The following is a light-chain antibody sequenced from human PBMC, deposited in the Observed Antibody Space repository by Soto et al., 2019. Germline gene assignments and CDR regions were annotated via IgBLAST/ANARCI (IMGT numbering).Light chain of an antibody. V-gene: IGKV3-15*01. Sequence: EIVMTQSPGTLSVSPGERATLSCRASESVNRDLGWYQQEPGQAPRLLIYGASTRATGIPDRFSGSGSGTDFTLTISSLQSEDFVVYFCQQYNQWPLTFGGGTKVDIK. CDR2: GAS. CDR1: ESVNRD. J-gene: IGKJ4*01. CDR3: QQYNQWPLT.